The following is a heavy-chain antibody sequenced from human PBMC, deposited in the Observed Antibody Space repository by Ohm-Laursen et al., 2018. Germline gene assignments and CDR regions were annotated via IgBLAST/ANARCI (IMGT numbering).Heavy chain of an antibody. CDR1: GFTFSSYG. V-gene: IGHV3-33*01. CDR2: IWYDGSNK. Sequence: SLRLSCSASGFTFSSYGMHWVRQAPGKGLEWVAVIWYDGSNKYYADSVKGRFTISRDNAKNSLYLQMNSLRAEDTAVYYCARFTGSYPRYFDYWGQGTLVMVSS. CDR3: ARFTGSYPRYFDY. J-gene: IGHJ4*02. D-gene: IGHD1-26*01.